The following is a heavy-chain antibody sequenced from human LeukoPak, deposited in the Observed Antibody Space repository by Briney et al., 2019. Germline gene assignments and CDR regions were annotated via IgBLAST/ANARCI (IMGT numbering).Heavy chain of an antibody. V-gene: IGHV2-5*01. D-gene: IGHD3-10*01. CDR2: IYWNDNK. J-gene: IGHJ6*03. CDR3: ARWTLVRGDDFYYMDV. CDR1: GFSPSTSGVG. Sequence: SGPTLVKPTQTLTLTCTFSGFSPSTSGVGVGWIRQPPGKALEWLALIYWNDNKRYSPSLKSRLTVTKDTSKNQVVLTMTNMDPVDTATYYCARWTLVRGDDFYYMDVWGKGTTVTISS.